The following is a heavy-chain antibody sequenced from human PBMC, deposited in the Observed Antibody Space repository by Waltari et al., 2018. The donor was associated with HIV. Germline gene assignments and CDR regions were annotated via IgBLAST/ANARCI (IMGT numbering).Heavy chain of an antibody. V-gene: IGHV1-69*12. D-gene: IGHD3-10*01. Sequence: QVQLVQSGAEVKKPGSSVKVSCKASGGTFSSYAISWVREDGGEGLEWMGGIIPIFGTANYAQKFQGRVTITADESTSTAYMELSSLRSEDTAVYYCARGVAYYGSGVKYSFDYWGQGTLVTVSS. CDR1: GGTFSSYA. J-gene: IGHJ4*02. CDR2: IIPIFGTA. CDR3: ARGVAYYGSGVKYSFDY.